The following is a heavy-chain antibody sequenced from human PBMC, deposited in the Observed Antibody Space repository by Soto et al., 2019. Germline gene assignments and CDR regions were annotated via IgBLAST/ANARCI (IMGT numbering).Heavy chain of an antibody. CDR3: AKDSGGSYLDGAFDI. V-gene: IGHV3-53*01. CDR2: IYRGFST. D-gene: IGHD1-26*01. J-gene: IGHJ3*02. Sequence: GGSLRLSCAVSGFNVTNTYMSWVRQAPGKGLEWVSVIYRGFSTFYADSVKGRFTVSRDDSKNTVSLQMNSLRAEDTAVYYCAKDSGGSYLDGAFDIWGQGTTVTVSS. CDR1: GFNVTNTY.